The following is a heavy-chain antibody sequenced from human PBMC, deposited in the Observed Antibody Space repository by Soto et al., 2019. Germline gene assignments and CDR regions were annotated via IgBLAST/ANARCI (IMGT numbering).Heavy chain of an antibody. D-gene: IGHD5-12*01. CDR3: ATNEGRDGYSFGY. J-gene: IGHJ4*02. V-gene: IGHV1-69*13. CDR2: IIPIFGTP. CDR1: GVTFSRQD. Sequence: SVKVSCKASGVTFSRQDMRWVRQAPGQGLEWMGGIIPIFGTPQYAEKFQDRVTITADESTSTAYMELSSLTSEDTAVYYCATNEGRDGYSFGYWGQGTLVTVSS.